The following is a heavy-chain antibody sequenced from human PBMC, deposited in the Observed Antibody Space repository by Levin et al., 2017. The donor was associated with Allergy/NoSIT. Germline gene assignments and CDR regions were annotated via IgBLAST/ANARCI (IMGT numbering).Heavy chain of an antibody. D-gene: IGHD3-10*01. J-gene: IGHJ6*02. CDR2: ISGSGGST. Sequence: GESLKISCAASGFTFSSYAMSWVRQAPGKGLEWVSAISGSGGSTYYADSVKGRFTISRDNSKNTLYLQMNSLRAEDTAVYYCAKGVLSGDYYYYGMDVWGQGTTVTVSS. CDR1: GFTFSSYA. V-gene: IGHV3-23*01. CDR3: AKGVLSGDYYYYGMDV.